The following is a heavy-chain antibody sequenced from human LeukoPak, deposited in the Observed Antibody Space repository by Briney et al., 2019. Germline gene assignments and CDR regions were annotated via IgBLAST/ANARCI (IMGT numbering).Heavy chain of an antibody. Sequence: GASVKVSCKASGYTFTSYGISWVRQAPGQGLEWMGWISAYNGNTNYARKLQGRVTMTTDTSTSTAYMELRSLRSDDTAVYYCARVRGDIVVVPAAMPVHFDYWGQGTLVTVSS. J-gene: IGHJ4*02. CDR3: ARVRGDIVVVPAAMPVHFDY. D-gene: IGHD2-2*01. CDR1: GYTFTSYG. CDR2: ISAYNGNT. V-gene: IGHV1-18*01.